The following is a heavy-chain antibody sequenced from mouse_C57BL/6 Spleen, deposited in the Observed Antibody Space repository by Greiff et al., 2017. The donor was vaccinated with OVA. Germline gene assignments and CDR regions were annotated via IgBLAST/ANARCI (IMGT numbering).Heavy chain of an antibody. J-gene: IGHJ3*01. CDR3: ASIYYDYDRGFAY. Sequence: QVQLKQPGAELVRPGTSVKLSCKASGYTFTSYWMHWVKQRPGQGLEWIGVIDPSDSYTNYNQKFKGKATLTVDTSSSTAYMQLSSLTSEDSAVYYCASIYYDYDRGFAYWGQGTLVTVSA. CDR1: GYTFTSYW. CDR2: IDPSDSYT. V-gene: IGHV1-59*01. D-gene: IGHD2-4*01.